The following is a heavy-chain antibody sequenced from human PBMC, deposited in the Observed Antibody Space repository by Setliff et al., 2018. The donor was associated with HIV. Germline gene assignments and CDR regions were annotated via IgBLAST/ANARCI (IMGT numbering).Heavy chain of an antibody. CDR2: FRSSGDT. CDR1: GSSIRGAYY. CDR3: TIPASSLAPN. V-gene: IGHV4-38-2*01. Sequence: SETLSLTCAVSGSSIRGAYYWGWIRQPPGKGLEWIGSFRSSGDTYYNPSLQSRVIISVDTSNNQISLKLTSVTAADTAVYYCTIPASSLAPNWGRGTQVTVSS. J-gene: IGHJ4*02.